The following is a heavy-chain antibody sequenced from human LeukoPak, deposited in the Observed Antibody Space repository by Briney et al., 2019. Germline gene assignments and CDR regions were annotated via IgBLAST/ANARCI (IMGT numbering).Heavy chain of an antibody. Sequence: GASVKVSCKASGYTFTSYGISWVRQAPGQGLEWMGWISAYNGNTNYAQKLQGRVTMTTDTSTSTAYMELRSLRSDDTAVYYCARVGSPGLRYFDWLLYSDAFDIWGQGTMVTVSS. J-gene: IGHJ3*02. CDR2: ISAYNGNT. D-gene: IGHD3-9*01. V-gene: IGHV1-18*01. CDR3: ARVGSPGLRYFDWLLYSDAFDI. CDR1: GYTFTSYG.